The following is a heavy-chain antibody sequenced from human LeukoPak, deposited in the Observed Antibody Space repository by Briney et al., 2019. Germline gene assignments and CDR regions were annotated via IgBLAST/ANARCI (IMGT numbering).Heavy chain of an antibody. CDR3: ARQIIGIVATYPALDWFDP. CDR2: LHYSGNT. V-gene: IGHV4-39*01. J-gene: IGHJ5*02. Sequence: SETLSLTCTVSGGSVSSRTYYWGWIRQPPGKGLEWIGSLHYSGNTFYSPSLRSRVTLSVDTSKNQFSLKLSSVTAADTAIYYCARQIIGIVATYPALDWFDPWGQGTLVTVS. D-gene: IGHD5-12*01. CDR1: GGSVSSRTYY.